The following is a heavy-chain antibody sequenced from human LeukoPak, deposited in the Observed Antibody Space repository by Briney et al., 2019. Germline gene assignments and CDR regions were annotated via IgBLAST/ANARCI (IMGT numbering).Heavy chain of an antibody. CDR3: ARDAGTTGTAPFYYYGMDV. J-gene: IGHJ6*04. Sequence: SETLSLTCTVSGGSVSSGSYYWSWIRQPPGKGLEWIGYIYYSGSTNYNPSLKSRVTISVDTSKNQFSLKLSSVTAAGTAVYYCARDAGTTGTAPFYYYGMDVWGKGTTVTVSS. V-gene: IGHV4-61*01. CDR2: IYYSGST. CDR1: GGSVSSGSYY. D-gene: IGHD1-1*01.